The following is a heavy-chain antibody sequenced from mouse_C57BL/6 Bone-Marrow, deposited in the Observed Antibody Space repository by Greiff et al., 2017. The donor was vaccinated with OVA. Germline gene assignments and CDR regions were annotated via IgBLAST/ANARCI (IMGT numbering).Heavy chain of an antibody. Sequence: EVQLQQSGAELVRPGASVKLSCTASGFNIKDDYMHWVKQRPEQGLEWIGWIDPENGDTEYASKFQGKATITADTSAHTAYLQLSSLTSEDTAVYYCTDHYYCSYYYAMDYWGQGTSVTVSS. CDR2: IDPENGDT. V-gene: IGHV14-4*01. D-gene: IGHD1-1*01. CDR1: GFNIKDDY. J-gene: IGHJ4*01. CDR3: TDHYYCSYYYAMDY.